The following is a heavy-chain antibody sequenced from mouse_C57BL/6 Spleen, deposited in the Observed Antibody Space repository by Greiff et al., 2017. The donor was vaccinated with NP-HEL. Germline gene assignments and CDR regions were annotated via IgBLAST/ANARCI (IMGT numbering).Heavy chain of an antibody. D-gene: IGHD1-1*01. V-gene: IGHV1-50*01. CDR3: ARATTVVATDY. CDR1: GYTFTSYW. J-gene: IGHJ2*01. Sequence: QVQLQQPGAELVKPGASVKLSCKASGYTFTSYWMQWVKQRPGQGLEWIGEIDPSDSYTTYNQKFKGKATLTVDTSSSTAYMQLSSLTSEDSAVYYCARATTVVATDYWGQGTTLTVSS. CDR2: IDPSDSYT.